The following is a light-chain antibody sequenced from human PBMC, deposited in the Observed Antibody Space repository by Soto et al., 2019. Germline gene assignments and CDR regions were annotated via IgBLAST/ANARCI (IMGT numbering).Light chain of an antibody. CDR2: EVS. V-gene: IGLV2-23*02. Sequence: QSALTQPASVSGSPGQSITISCTGTSSDVGSYNLVSWYQHRPGKAPKLMIYEVSKRPSGVSNRFSGSKSGNTASLTISGLQAEDEADYYCCSYAGSSTFPYVFGTGTKVPVL. J-gene: IGLJ1*01. CDR1: SSDVGSYNL. CDR3: CSYAGSSTFPYV.